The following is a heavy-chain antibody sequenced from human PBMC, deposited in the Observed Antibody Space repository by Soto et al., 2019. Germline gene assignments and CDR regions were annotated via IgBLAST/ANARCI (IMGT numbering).Heavy chain of an antibody. J-gene: IGHJ4*02. D-gene: IGHD5-12*01. CDR1: GGSISSGGYY. CDR2: IYYSGST. V-gene: IGHV4-31*03. Sequence: SETLSLTCTVSGGSISSGGYYWSWIRQHPGKGLEWIGYIYYSGSTYYNPSLKSRVTISVDTSKNQFSLKLSSVTAADTAVYYCARGIVGSGYDYYVDYWGQGTLVTVSS. CDR3: ARGIVGSGYDYYVDY.